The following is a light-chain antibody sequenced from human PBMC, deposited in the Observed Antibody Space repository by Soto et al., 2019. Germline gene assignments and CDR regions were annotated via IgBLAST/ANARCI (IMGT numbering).Light chain of an antibody. CDR3: QQYGSSPYT. J-gene: IGKJ2*01. V-gene: IGKV3-20*01. CDR1: QSVSSSY. Sequence: EIVLTQSPGTLSLSPGERATLSCRASQSVSSSYLAWYQQKPGQAPRLLIYGASSRATGIPDRFSGSGSGTDFTLTISRPEHDDFAVYYCQQYGSSPYTFGQGTKLEIK. CDR2: GAS.